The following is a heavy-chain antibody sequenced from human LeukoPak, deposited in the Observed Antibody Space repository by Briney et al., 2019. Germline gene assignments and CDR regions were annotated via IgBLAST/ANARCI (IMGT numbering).Heavy chain of an antibody. V-gene: IGHV3-30*19. CDR1: GFTFSSYG. D-gene: IGHD2-15*01. CDR3: ARRAVAATNDY. Sequence: GRSLRLSCAASGFTFSSYGMHWVRQAPGKGLEWVAVIWYDGSNKYYADSVKGRFTISRDNSKNTLYLQMNSLRAEDTAVYYCARRAVAATNDYWGQGTLVTVSS. J-gene: IGHJ4*02. CDR2: IWYDGSNK.